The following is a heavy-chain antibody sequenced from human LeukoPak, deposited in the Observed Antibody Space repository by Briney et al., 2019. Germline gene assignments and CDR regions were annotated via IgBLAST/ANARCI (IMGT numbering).Heavy chain of an antibody. D-gene: IGHD5-18*01. CDR3: AIIQLWSGRDY. V-gene: IGHV3-74*01. CDR2: INNDGCST. Sequence: PGVSERLLCAAWGLLLRIYWKLWARRAPGRGLVGVTRINNDGCSTICTDFVEGSFDFSRDNAKKTLYLQINSLRAEDTAVYYCAIIQLWSGRDYWGQGTLVTVSS. CDR1: GLLLRIYW. J-gene: IGHJ4*02.